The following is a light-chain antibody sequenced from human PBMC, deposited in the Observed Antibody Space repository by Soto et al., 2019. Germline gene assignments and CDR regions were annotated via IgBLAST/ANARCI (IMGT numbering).Light chain of an antibody. CDR2: AAS. CDR1: QTVSSNY. Sequence: EIVLTQSPGTLSLSPGERAALSCRASQTVSSNYLAWYQQKPGQAPRHLIYAASSRATGIPDRFSGSGSGTDFTLTISRLEPEDFAVYYCQQYNNTPWTFGRGTKVEI. J-gene: IGKJ1*01. CDR3: QQYNNTPWT. V-gene: IGKV3-20*01.